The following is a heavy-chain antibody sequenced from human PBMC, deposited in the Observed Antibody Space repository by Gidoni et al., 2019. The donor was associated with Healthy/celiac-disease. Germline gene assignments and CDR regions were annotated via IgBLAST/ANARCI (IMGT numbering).Heavy chain of an antibody. CDR3: ASNLGAASPFDY. J-gene: IGHJ4*02. V-gene: IGHV3-48*03. Sequence: EVQLVESGGGLVQPGGSLRLSCAASGFTFSSYEMNWVRQAPGKGLEWVSYIRSSGSTIYYADSVKGRFTISRDNAKNSLYLQMNSLRAEDTAVYYCASNLGAASPFDYWGQGTLVTVSS. CDR1: GFTFSSYE. D-gene: IGHD1-26*01. CDR2: IRSSGSTI.